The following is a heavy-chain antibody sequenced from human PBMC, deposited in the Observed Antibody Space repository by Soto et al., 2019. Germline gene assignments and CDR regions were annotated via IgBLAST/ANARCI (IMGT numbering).Heavy chain of an antibody. V-gene: IGHV1-69*06. D-gene: IGHD3-22*01. Sequence: QVQLVQSGAEVKKPGSSVKVSCKASGGTFSSYAISWVRQAPGQGLEWMGGIIPIFGTANYAQKFQGRVTITADKSTSTAYMELSSLRSEDTAVYYCAKVPYYYDSSGYYWSVLFDYWGQGTLVTVSS. CDR2: IIPIFGTA. CDR3: AKVPYYYDSSGYYWSVLFDY. J-gene: IGHJ4*02. CDR1: GGTFSSYA.